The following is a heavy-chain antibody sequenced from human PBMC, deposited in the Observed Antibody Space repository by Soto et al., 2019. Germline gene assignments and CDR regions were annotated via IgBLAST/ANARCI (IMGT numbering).Heavy chain of an antibody. D-gene: IGHD3-22*01. J-gene: IGHJ4*02. CDR3: AKDQNRLGASNYDSSGSFDY. CDR2: ISYDGSNK. V-gene: IGHV3-30*18. Sequence: GGSLRLSCAASGFTFSSYGMHWVRQAPGKGLEWVAVISYDGSNKYYADSVKGRFTISRDNSKNTLYLQMNSLRAEDTAVYYCAKDQNRLGASNYDSSGSFDYWGQGTLVTVSS. CDR1: GFTFSSYG.